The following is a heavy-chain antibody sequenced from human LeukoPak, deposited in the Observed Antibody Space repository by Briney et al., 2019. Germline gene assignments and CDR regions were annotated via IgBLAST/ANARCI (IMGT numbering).Heavy chain of an antibody. D-gene: IGHD3-22*01. CDR3: ARGAGYYYDSSGFYYRWFDP. Sequence: SETLSLTCTVSGGSVSRYYWSWIRQPPGKGLEWIAYISHNWSTNYNPSLKSRVTISLDTSKNQFTLTLSSVTAADTAVYYCARGAGYYYDSSGFYYRWFDPWGQGTLVTVSS. CDR1: GGSVSRYY. V-gene: IGHV4-59*02. J-gene: IGHJ5*02. CDR2: ISHNWST.